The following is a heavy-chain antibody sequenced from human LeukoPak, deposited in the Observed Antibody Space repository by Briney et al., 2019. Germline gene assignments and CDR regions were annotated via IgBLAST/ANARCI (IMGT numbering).Heavy chain of an antibody. Sequence: GGSLRLSCAASGFNFSSHWMSWVRQAPGKGLEWVANIKQDGGEKYYVDSVKGRFTISRDNAKKSLSLLMNSLRAEDTAVYYCARDPPGVDTAMIFDYWGQGTLVTVSS. V-gene: IGHV3-7*03. CDR2: IKQDGGEK. J-gene: IGHJ4*02. CDR1: GFNFSSHW. D-gene: IGHD5-18*01. CDR3: ARDPPGVDTAMIFDY.